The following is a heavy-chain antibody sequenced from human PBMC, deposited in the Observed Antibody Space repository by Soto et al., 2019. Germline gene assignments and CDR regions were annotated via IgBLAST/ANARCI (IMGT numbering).Heavy chain of an antibody. J-gene: IGHJ5*02. CDR1: GYTFTSYG. V-gene: IGHV1-18*01. D-gene: IGHD3-10*01. CDR2: ISAYNGNT. CDR3: ARVSMVRGVSPRYNWFDP. Sequence: ASVKVSCKASGYTFTSYGISWVRQAPGQGLEWMGWISAYNGNTNYAQKLQGRVTMTTDTSTSTAYMELRSLRSDDTAVYYCARVSMVRGVSPRYNWFDPWGQGTLVTVSS.